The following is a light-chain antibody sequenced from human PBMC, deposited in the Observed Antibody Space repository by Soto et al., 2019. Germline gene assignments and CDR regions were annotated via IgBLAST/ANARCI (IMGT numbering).Light chain of an antibody. V-gene: IGKV1-27*01. Sequence: DIQITQSPSSLSASLGDRVTITCRASQSIGDYLAWFQQKPGKVPKLLIYAASALQSGVPSRFSGSGSGTDFTLTISSLQPEDFATYYCQKYNSAPLTFGGGTKVEIK. CDR2: AAS. J-gene: IGKJ4*01. CDR3: QKYNSAPLT. CDR1: QSIGDY.